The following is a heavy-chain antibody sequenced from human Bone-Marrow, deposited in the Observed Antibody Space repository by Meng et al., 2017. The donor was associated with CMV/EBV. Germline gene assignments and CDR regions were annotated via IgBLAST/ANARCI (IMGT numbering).Heavy chain of an antibody. CDR1: GGSISSSSYY. CDR2: IYYSGST. V-gene: IGHV4-39*07. D-gene: IGHD3-9*01. CDR3: ARDVAVLRYFDWLFPGGWFDP. J-gene: IGHJ5*02. Sequence: SETLSLTCTVSGGSISSSSYYWGWIRQPPGKGLEWIGSIYYSGSTYYNPSLKSRVTISVGTSKNQFSLKLSSVIAADTAVYYCARDVAVLRYFDWLFPGGWFDPWGQGTLVTVSS.